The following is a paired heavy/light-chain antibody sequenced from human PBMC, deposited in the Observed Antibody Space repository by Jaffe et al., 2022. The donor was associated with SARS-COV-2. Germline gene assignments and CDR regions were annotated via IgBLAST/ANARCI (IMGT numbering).Heavy chain of an antibody. CDR1: GGAFNKYG. CDR2: IIPDYGTT. CDR3: ARCSTSRCLSRNYYYYMDV. J-gene: IGHJ6*03. V-gene: IGHV1-69*01. D-gene: IGHD2-15*01. Sequence: QELLVQSGTEVKEPGSSVKVSCKASGGAFNKYGLSWVRQAPGQGLEWMGGIIPDYGTTNYAQKFQGRVSITADEAMNTAYMELSSLSSDDTAVYYCARCSTSRCLSRNYYYYMDVWGKGTTVAV.
Light chain of an antibody. J-gene: IGKJ2*01. CDR2: EAS. CDR1: QSISRY. Sequence: IQMTQSPSTLSASVGDRVTITCRASQSISRYLAWYQQKPGEAPKLLIYEASGLASGISSRFSGSGSGTEFTLTVSSLQPDDFATYFCQHYENYSFTFGQGTKLAIK. CDR3: QHYENYSFT. V-gene: IGKV1-5*03.